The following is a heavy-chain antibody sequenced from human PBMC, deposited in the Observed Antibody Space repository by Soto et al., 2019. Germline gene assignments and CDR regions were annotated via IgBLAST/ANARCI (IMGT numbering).Heavy chain of an antibody. J-gene: IGHJ5*02. CDR3: VRNTKGYSSSWYPNWFDP. CDR2: IYYSGST. CDR1: GGSISSSSYY. D-gene: IGHD6-13*01. Sequence: PSETLSLTCTVSGGSISSSSYYWGWIRQPPGKGLEWIGSIYYSGSTYYNPSLKSRVTISVDTSKNQFSLKLSSVTAADTAVYYCVRNTKGYSSSWYPNWFDPWGQGTLVTVSS. V-gene: IGHV4-39*01.